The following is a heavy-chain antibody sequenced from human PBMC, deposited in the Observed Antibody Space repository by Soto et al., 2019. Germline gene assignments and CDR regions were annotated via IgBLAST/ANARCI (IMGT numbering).Heavy chain of an antibody. J-gene: IGHJ4*02. CDR1: GFTFSDFG. CDR2: ISYDGDDE. V-gene: IGHV3-30*03. D-gene: IGHD2-8*02. CDR3: ALARLESYWLSVPGN. Sequence: QVQLVESGGGVVQPGRSLRLSCAASGFTFSDFGMFWVRQAPGKGLEWVAVISYDGDDENYADTMKGRFTISRDNSKNIPYLPMNSLRPEDTAVYYCALARLESYWLSVPGNWCQGTLVTVSS.